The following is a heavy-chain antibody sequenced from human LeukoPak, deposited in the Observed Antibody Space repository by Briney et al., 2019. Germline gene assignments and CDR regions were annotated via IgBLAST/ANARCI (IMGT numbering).Heavy chain of an antibody. Sequence: SETLSLTCTVSGGSISSSSYYWGWIRQPPGKGLEWIGSIYYSGSTYYNPSLKSRVTISVDTSKNQFSLKLSSVTAADTAVYYRTRDGGTYYYDSSGYDGCWGQGTLVTVSS. J-gene: IGHJ4*02. CDR3: TRDGGTYYYDSSGYDGC. D-gene: IGHD3-22*01. CDR1: GGSISSSSYY. V-gene: IGHV4-39*07. CDR2: IYYSGST.